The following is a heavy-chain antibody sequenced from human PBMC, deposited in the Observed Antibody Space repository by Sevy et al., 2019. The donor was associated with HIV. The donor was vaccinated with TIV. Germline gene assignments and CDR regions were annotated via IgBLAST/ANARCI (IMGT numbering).Heavy chain of an antibody. Sequence: SETLSLTCTVSGGSVSSGGHYWRWVRQPPGKGLEWLGYIHYSGNTNYNPSLKSRVTISVDTSKEQFSLKLSSVTAADTAVYYCARDRIFAVGFNGMDVWGQGTTVTVSS. CDR3: ARDRIFAVGFNGMDV. J-gene: IGHJ6*02. CDR1: GGSVSSGGHY. CDR2: IHYSGNT. D-gene: IGHD3-3*02. V-gene: IGHV4-61*08.